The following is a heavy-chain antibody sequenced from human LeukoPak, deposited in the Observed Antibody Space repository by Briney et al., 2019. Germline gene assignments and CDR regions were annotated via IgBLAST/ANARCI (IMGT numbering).Heavy chain of an antibody. CDR2: INHSGST. D-gene: IGHD3-10*01. V-gene: IGHV4-34*01. CDR3: ARGWSELLYSNWFDP. J-gene: IGHJ5*02. Sequence: KTSETLSLTCAVYGGSFTGYYWSWIRQPPGKGLEWIGEINHSGSTNYNPSLKSRVTISVDTSKNQFSLKLSSVTAADTAVYYCARGWSELLYSNWFDPWGQGTLVTVSS. CDR1: GGSFTGYY.